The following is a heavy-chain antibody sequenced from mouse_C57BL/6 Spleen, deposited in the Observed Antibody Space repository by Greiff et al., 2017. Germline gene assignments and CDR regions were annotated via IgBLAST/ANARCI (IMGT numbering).Heavy chain of an antibody. Sequence: VQLQQPGTDLVKPGASVKLSCKASGYTFTSYWMHWVKQRPGQGLEWIGNINPSNGGTNYNEKFKSKATLTVDKSSSTAYMQLSSQTSEDSAVYDCARSNYGSSYGYFDYWGQGTTLTVSS. CDR3: ARSNYGSSYGYFDY. CDR1: GYTFTSYW. CDR2: INPSNGGT. J-gene: IGHJ2*01. V-gene: IGHV1-53*01. D-gene: IGHD1-1*01.